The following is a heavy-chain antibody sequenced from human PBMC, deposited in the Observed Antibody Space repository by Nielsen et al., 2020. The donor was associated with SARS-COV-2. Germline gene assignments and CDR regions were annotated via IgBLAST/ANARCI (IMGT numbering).Heavy chain of an antibody. CDR1: GFTFSNAW. J-gene: IGHJ4*02. D-gene: IGHD1-7*01. Sequence: GESLKISCAASGFTFSNAWMSWVRQAPGKGLEWVGRIKSKTDGGTTDYAAPVKGRFTISRDDSKNTLYLQMNSLKTEDTAVYYCTTGLDNWNYYGEDDYWGQGTLVTVSS. V-gene: IGHV3-15*01. CDR3: TTGLDNWNYYGEDDY. CDR2: IKSKTDGGTT.